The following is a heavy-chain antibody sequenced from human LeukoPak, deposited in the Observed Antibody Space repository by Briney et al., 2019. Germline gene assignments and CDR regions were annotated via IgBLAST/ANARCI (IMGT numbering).Heavy chain of an antibody. Sequence: GGSLRLSCAASRFTFNNYGMSWVRQAPGKGLEWVSSISETGDSKYYADSVQGRFTISRDNSKNTLYLQMSSLRSEDTALYYCAKVWRGNYYDYWGQGTLVTVSS. D-gene: IGHD1-1*01. CDR1: RFTFNNYG. V-gene: IGHV3-23*01. CDR2: ISETGDSK. J-gene: IGHJ4*02. CDR3: AKVWRGNYYDY.